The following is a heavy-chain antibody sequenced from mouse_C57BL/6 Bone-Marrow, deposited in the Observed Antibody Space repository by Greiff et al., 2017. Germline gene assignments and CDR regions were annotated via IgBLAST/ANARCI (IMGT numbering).Heavy chain of an antibody. CDR2: IHPNSGST. CDR3: ARKGGVWRLWFDY. Sequence: QVQLQQPGAELVKPGASVKLSCKASGYTFTSYWMHWVKQRPGQGLEWIGMIHPNSGSTNYNEKFKSKATLTVDNSSSTAYMQLSSLTSEDSAVDYWARKGGVWRLWFDYWGQGTTLTVSS. J-gene: IGHJ2*01. CDR1: GYTFTSYW. D-gene: IGHD1-1*02. V-gene: IGHV1-64*01.